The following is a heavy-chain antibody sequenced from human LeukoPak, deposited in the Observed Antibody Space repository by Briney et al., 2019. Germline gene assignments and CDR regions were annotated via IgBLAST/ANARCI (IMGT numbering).Heavy chain of an antibody. Sequence: ASVKVSCKASGYTFTGYYMHWVRQAPGQGLEGMGWINPNSGGTNYAQKFQGRVTMTRDTSISTAYMELSRLRSDDTAVYYCARDGASYYYDSSGYYPDYWGQGTLVTVSS. D-gene: IGHD3-22*01. CDR2: INPNSGGT. CDR3: ARDGASYYYDSSGYYPDY. V-gene: IGHV1-2*02. J-gene: IGHJ4*02. CDR1: GYTFTGYY.